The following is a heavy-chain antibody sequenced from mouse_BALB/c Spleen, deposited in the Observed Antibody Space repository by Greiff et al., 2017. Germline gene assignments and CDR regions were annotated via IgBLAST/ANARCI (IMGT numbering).Heavy chain of an antibody. CDR1: GFTFSSFG. J-gene: IGHJ2*01. Sequence: EVQGVESGGGLVQPGGSRKLSCAASGFTFSSFGMHWVRQAPEKGLEWVAYISSGSSTIYYADTVKGRFTISRDNPKNTLFLQMTSLRSEDTAMYYCARDGYRGFDYWGQGTTLTVSS. D-gene: IGHD1-2*01. V-gene: IGHV5-17*02. CDR2: ISSGSSTI. CDR3: ARDGYRGFDY.